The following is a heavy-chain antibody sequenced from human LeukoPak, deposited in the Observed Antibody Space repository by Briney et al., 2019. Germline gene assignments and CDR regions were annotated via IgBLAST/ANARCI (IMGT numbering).Heavy chain of an antibody. CDR2: IKQDGSEK. CDR3: ARGIGIGTDY. V-gene: IGHV3-7*01. D-gene: IGHD6-13*01. J-gene: IGHJ4*02. CDR1: AFTFSNYY. Sequence: PGGSLRLSCAASAFTFSNYYMSWVRQAPGKGLEWVANIKQDGSEKWYADSVKGRFTISRDNAKNSLYLQMNSLRAEDTAVYYCARGIGIGTDYWGQGTLVTVSS.